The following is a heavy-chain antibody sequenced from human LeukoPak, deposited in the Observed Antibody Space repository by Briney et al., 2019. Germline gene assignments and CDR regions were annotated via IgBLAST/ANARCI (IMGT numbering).Heavy chain of an antibody. V-gene: IGHV3-23*01. CDR2: ISGGGGST. J-gene: IGHJ4*02. CDR1: GFTFSSYA. Sequence: GGSLRLSCAASGFTFSSYAMSWVRQAPGKGLEWVSGISGGGGSTYYADSVKGRFTISRDNSKNTLYLQMNSLRAEDTAVYYCAKDWAGGGYYFDYWGQGTLVTASS. CDR3: AKDWAGGGYYFDY. D-gene: IGHD6-19*01.